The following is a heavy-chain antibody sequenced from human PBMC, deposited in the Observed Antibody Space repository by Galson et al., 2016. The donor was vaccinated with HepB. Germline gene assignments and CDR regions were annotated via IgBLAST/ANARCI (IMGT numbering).Heavy chain of an antibody. CDR1: GDTFSRYA. J-gene: IGHJ5*02. V-gene: IGHV1-69*04. CDR3: TANDYSNVRPPNP. D-gene: IGHD4-11*01. CDR2: VIPILGLA. Sequence: SVKVSCKASGDTFSRYAFSWVRQDPGQGLEWMGRVIPILGLADYAQKFQGRVTITADKSTSTAYMEFHSLRSEDTAVYYCTANDYSNVRPPNPWGQGTLVTVSS.